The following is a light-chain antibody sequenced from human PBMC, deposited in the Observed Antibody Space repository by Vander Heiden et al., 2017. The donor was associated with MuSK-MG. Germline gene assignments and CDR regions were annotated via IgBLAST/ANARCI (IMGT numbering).Light chain of an antibody. CDR1: QSVSSY. Sequence: EIVLTQSPATLSLSPGERATLSCRASQSVSSYLAWYQQKPGQAPRLLIYDASNRATGIPARFSGSGYGTDFTLTISSREPEDFAVYYCQLRSNWPLFTFGHGTKVDIK. CDR2: DAS. V-gene: IGKV3-11*01. J-gene: IGKJ3*01. CDR3: QLRSNWPLFT.